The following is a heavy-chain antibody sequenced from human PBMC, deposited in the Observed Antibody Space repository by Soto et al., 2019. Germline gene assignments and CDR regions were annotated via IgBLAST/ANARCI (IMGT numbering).Heavy chain of an antibody. CDR3: ARVRTPAGCMDV. CDR2: ISYDGSNK. J-gene: IGHJ6*02. D-gene: IGHD2-15*01. CDR1: GFTFSSYA. Sequence: PGGSLRPSCGASGFTFSSYAMHWGRQAPGKGLEWVAVISYDGSNKYYADSVKGRFTISRDNSKNTLYLQMNSLRAEDTAVYYCARVRTPAGCMDVWGQGTTVTVSS. V-gene: IGHV3-30-3*01.